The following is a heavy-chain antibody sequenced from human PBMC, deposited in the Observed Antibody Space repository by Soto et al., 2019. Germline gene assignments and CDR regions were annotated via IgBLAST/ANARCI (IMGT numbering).Heavy chain of an antibody. CDR1: GFTFSSYG. J-gene: IGHJ4*02. CDR3: AKGPVLLWFGEFEGYFDY. CDR2: ISYDGSNK. Sequence: QVQLVESGGGVVQPGRSLRLSCAASGFTFSSYGMHWVRQAPGKGLEWVAVISYDGSNKYYADSVKGRFTISRDNSKNTRYLQMNSLRAEDTAVYYCAKGPVLLWFGEFEGYFDYWGQGTLVTVSS. D-gene: IGHD3-10*01. V-gene: IGHV3-30*18.